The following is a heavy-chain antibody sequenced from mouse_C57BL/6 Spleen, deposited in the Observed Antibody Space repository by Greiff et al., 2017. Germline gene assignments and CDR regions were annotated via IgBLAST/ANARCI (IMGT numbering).Heavy chain of an antibody. CDR2: IDPETGGT. CDR1: GYTFTDYE. D-gene: IGHD2-4*01. J-gene: IGHJ2*01. Sequence: QVQLQQSGAELVRPGASVTLSCKASGYTFTDYEMHWVKQTPVHGLEWIGAIDPETGGTAYNQKFKGKAILTADKSSSTAYMELRSLTSEDSAVYYCTKGVITTGLRTFYDYWGQGTTLTVSS. CDR3: TKGVITTGLRTFYDY. V-gene: IGHV1-15*01.